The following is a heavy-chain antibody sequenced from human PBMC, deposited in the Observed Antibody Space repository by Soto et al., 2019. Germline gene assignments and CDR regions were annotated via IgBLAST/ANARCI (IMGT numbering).Heavy chain of an antibody. D-gene: IGHD1-26*01. CDR1: GGTFSSYA. V-gene: IGHV1-69*05. CDR2: IIPIFGTA. J-gene: IGHJ4*02. CDR3: ASSIVGAPYYFES. Sequence: GASVKVSCKASGGTFSSYAISWVRQAPGQGLEWMGGIIPIFGTANYAQNFQGRVTMTRDTSTSTLYMELSSLRSEDTAVYYCASSIVGAPYYFESWGQGTQVTVSS.